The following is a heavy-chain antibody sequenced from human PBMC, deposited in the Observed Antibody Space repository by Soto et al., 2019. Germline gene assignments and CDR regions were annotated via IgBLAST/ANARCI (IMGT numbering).Heavy chain of an antibody. Sequence: SLACAVSQECIDQVKWWSWVRQPPGKGLEWIGEMHHSGSIHYNASLKSRATLSVDKSRNQFSLQLTSVTAADTAVYYCARVPDRWGQGTLVTVS. CDR2: MHHSGSI. CDR3: ARVPDR. J-gene: IGHJ5*02. CDR1: QECIDQVKW. D-gene: IGHD2-2*01. V-gene: IGHV4-4*02.